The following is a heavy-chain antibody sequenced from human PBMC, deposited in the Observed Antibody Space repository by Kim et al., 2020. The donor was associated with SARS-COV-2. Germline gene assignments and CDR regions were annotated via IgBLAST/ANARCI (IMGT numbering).Heavy chain of an antibody. D-gene: IGHD3-3*01. Sequence: GGSLRLSCAASGFTFSSYAMHWVRQAPGKGLEWVAVISYDGSNKYYADSVKGRFTISRDNSKNTLYLQMNSLRAEDTAVYYCARGDPHYDFWSGYNIDYWGQGTLVTVSS. J-gene: IGHJ4*02. CDR1: GFTFSSYA. V-gene: IGHV3-30-3*01. CDR2: ISYDGSNK. CDR3: ARGDPHYDFWSGYNIDY.